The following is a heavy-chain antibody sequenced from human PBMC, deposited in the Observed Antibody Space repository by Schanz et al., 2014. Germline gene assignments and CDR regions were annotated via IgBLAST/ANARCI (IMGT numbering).Heavy chain of an antibody. Sequence: QVQLVQSGADVKKPGASVKVSCKASGNTLSAYSIHWIRQAPGQGLEWMGWIDPNSGGTNYAQKFQGRVTMTRDTSTSTVYMELSRLTSDDTALYYCARDIQYHYDTSGPVGAFDIWGQGTTVAVSS. CDR2: IDPNSGGT. D-gene: IGHD3-22*01. J-gene: IGHJ3*02. V-gene: IGHV1-2*02. CDR1: GNTLSAYS. CDR3: ARDIQYHYDTSGPVGAFDI.